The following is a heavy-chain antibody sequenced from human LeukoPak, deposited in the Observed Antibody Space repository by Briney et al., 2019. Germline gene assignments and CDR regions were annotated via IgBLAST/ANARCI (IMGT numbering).Heavy chain of an antibody. D-gene: IGHD6-25*01. CDR1: GFTFTNYW. J-gene: IGHJ5*02. CDR3: AKRRKDQRLWGDWFDP. Sequence: GESLKISCWGSGFTFTNYWIGRVRQMPGKGLEWMGIIYPCDSETLYSPSLQGQVTISADKSINTVYLQWSSLKASDTALYYCAKRRKDQRLWGDWFDPWGQGTLVTVSS. CDR2: IYPCDSET. V-gene: IGHV5-51*01.